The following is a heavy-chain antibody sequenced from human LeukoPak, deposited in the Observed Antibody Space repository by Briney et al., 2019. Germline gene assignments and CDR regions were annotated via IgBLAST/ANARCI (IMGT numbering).Heavy chain of an antibody. CDR3: ARDWGRDAFDI. J-gene: IGHJ3*02. V-gene: IGHV3-74*01. Sequence: GGSLRLSCAASGFTFTSHWMHWVRQAPGKGLVWVSRINSDGTSTTYADSVKGRFTISRDNAKNSLYLQMNSLRAEDTAVFYCARDWGRDAFDIWGQGTMVTVSS. CDR2: INSDGTST. D-gene: IGHD3-16*01. CDR1: GFTFTSHW.